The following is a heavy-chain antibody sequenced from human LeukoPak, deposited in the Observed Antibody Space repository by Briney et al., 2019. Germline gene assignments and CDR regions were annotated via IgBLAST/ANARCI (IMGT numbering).Heavy chain of an antibody. CDR1: GFTFSSYA. D-gene: IGHD2-2*01. CDR2: ITSGGGST. Sequence: PGGSLRLSCAASGFTFSSYAMSWVRQAPGKGLEWVSMITSGGGSTYHADSAKGRFTISRDNSKNTLYLQMTSLRAEDTAVYYCTKDHPDCRGTSCLLFDSWGQGTLVTVSS. J-gene: IGHJ4*02. V-gene: IGHV3-23*01. CDR3: TKDHPDCRGTSCLLFDS.